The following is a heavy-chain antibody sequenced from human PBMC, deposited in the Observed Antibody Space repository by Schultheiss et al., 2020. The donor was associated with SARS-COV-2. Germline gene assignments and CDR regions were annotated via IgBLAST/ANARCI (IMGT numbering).Heavy chain of an antibody. CDR1: GGSISSYY. CDR2: IYYSGST. V-gene: IGHV4-59*08. CDR3: ARVDGYNGHFDY. Sequence: SETLSLTCTVSGGSISSYYWSWIRQPPGKGLEWIGSIYYSGSTNYNPSLKSRVTISVDTSKNQFSLKLSSVTAADTAVYYCARVDGYNGHFDYWGQGTLVTVSS. D-gene: IGHD5-24*01. J-gene: IGHJ4*02.